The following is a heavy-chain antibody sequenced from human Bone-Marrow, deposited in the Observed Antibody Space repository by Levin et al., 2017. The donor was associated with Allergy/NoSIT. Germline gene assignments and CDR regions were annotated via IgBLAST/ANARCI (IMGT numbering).Heavy chain of an antibody. D-gene: IGHD3-3*01. CDR2: ISPSGDTT. J-gene: IGHJ4*02. V-gene: IGHV3-23*01. Sequence: PSETLSLTCAGSGFTFNSYAMTWVRQAPGKGLEWVSGISPSGDTTDYADSVKGRFTISRDTSKNTLYLQMNRLRAEDTAVYYCVKAPRRVAPSTAGHWGLGTLVTVAS. CDR1: GFTFNSYA. CDR3: VKAPRRVAPSTAGH.